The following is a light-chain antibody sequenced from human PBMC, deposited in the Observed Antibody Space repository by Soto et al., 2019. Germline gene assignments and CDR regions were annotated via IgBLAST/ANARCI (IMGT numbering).Light chain of an antibody. CDR3: SSWTSSTTQV. CDR1: SSDVGSYNL. Sequence: QSALTQPASVSGSPGQSITISCTGTSSDVGSYNLVSWYQQHPGKAPKLMIYEGSKRPSGVSNRFSGSKSGNTASLTISGLPAEEEAGYYCSSWTSSTTQVLGGGTKLTVL. V-gene: IGLV2-14*02. CDR2: EGS. J-gene: IGLJ3*02.